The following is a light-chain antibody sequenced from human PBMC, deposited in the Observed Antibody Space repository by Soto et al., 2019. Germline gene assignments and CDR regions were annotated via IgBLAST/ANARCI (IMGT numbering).Light chain of an antibody. J-gene: IGKJ5*01. Sequence: DIVMTQSPLSLPVTPGEPASISCRSSQSLLQSSGFNYLDWYLQKPGQSPQLPIYLGPNRASGVPGRFSGSGSGTDFTLKIIRVEAEDVGVYCCMHDLQTPPITFGQGTRLEIK. CDR1: QSLLQSSGFNY. V-gene: IGKV2-28*01. CDR2: LGP. CDR3: MHDLQTPPIT.